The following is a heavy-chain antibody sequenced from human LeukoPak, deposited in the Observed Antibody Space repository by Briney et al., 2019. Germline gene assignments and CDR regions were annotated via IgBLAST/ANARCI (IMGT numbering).Heavy chain of an antibody. CDR1: GGSISSYY. J-gene: IGHJ6*02. CDR2: IYYSGST. CDR3: ARDPSLGGTYYYGMDV. Sequence: SETLSLTCTVSGGSISSYYWSWIRQPPGKGLEWIGYIYYSGSTNYNPSLKSRVTISVDMSKNQFSLKLSSVTAADTAVYYCARDPSLGGTYYYGMDVWGQGTTVTVSS. V-gene: IGHV4-59*01. D-gene: IGHD4-23*01.